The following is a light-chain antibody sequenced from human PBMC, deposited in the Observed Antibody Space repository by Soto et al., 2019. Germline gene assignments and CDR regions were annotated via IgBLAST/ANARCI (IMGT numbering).Light chain of an antibody. CDR3: AAWDDSLNAPV. CDR1: SSNIGRNT. V-gene: IGLV1-44*01. Sequence: QSVLTQPPSASGTPGQRVTIACSGRSSNIGRNTVNWYQQLPGTAPKLLIYSNNQRPSGVPDRFAGSKSGTSASLAICGLQSEDEADYYCAAWDDSLNAPVFGGGTKLTVL. CDR2: SNN. J-gene: IGLJ2*01.